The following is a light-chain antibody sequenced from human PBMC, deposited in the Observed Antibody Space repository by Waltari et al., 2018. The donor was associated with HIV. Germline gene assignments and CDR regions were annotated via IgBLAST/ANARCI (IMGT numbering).Light chain of an antibody. CDR1: SSDVGGYNY. Sequence: QSALTQTRSVSGSPGQSVTISCTGPSSDVGGYNYVSWYQQHPGKAPKLMIYDVTKRPSGVSDRFSGSKSGNTTSLTISGLQAEDEADYYCCSYAGSYTFVFGGGTKVTVL. J-gene: IGLJ2*01. CDR2: DVT. CDR3: CSYAGSYTFV. V-gene: IGLV2-11*01.